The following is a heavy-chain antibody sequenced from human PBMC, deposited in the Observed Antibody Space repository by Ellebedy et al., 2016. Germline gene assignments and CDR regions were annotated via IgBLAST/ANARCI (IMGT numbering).Heavy chain of an antibody. CDR1: GFTFSSYG. V-gene: IGHV3-74*03. J-gene: IGHJ3*02. CDR3: ARALPAYSSGWYIGPGAFDI. CDR2: TNTAGSST. Sequence: GGSLRLSXAASGFTFSSYGMDWVRQVPGKGLVWVSFTNTAGSSTTYADSVKGRFTISRDNTKNTLYLQMNSLRAEDTAVYYCARALPAYSSGWYIGPGAFDIWGQGTMVTVSS. D-gene: IGHD6-19*01.